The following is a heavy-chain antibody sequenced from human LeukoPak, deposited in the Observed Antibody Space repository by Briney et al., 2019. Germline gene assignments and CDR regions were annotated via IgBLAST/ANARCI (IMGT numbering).Heavy chain of an antibody. CDR3: TIRRFSGYDAAFDV. J-gene: IGHJ3*01. V-gene: IGHV3-9*01. CDR1: GLTFDDYA. D-gene: IGHD5-12*01. Sequence: GGSLRLSCAASGLTFDDYAMYWVRQAPGKGLEWVSGVNWKTGNIGYADSVKDRFTTFRDYAKTSLYMQMNSLTTEDTALYYCTIRRFSGYDAAFDVWGQGTMVTVSS. CDR2: VNWKTGNI.